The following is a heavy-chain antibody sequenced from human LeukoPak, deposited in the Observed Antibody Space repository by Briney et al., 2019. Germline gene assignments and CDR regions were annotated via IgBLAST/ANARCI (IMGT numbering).Heavy chain of an antibody. Sequence: QPGGSLRLSCAASGFTFSGYGMHWVRQAPGKGLEWVAFTRPDGNDKYYADSVKGRFTISRDNSKNMLYLQMNSLRAEDTAVYYCAGDFDYWGQGILVTVSS. J-gene: IGHJ4*02. CDR3: AGDFDY. V-gene: IGHV3-30*02. CDR1: GFTFSGYG. CDR2: TRPDGNDK.